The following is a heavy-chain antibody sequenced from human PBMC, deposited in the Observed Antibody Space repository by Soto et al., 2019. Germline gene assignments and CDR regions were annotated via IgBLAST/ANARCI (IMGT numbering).Heavy chain of an antibody. Sequence: ASVKVSCKVSGYTLTELSMHWVRQAPGKGLEWMGGFDPEDGETIYAQKFQGRVTMTEDTSTDTAYMELSSLRSEDTAVYYCATLSNDFWSGQNNWFEPWGQGTLVTVSS. V-gene: IGHV1-24*01. CDR2: FDPEDGET. CDR1: GYTLTELS. CDR3: ATLSNDFWSGQNNWFEP. D-gene: IGHD3-3*01. J-gene: IGHJ5*02.